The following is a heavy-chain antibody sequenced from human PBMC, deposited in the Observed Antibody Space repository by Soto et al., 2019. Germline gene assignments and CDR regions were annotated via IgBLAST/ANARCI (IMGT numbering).Heavy chain of an antibody. CDR3: ARGGGVGVAGSAAFDM. J-gene: IGHJ3*02. CDR1: GYPVTAYY. CDR2: LNPATGAA. Sequence: QLHLVQSGAVVKKPGASVTVSCSASGYPVTAYYMHWVRQAPGRGLEWMGGLNPATGAAKYTQTFRGRVTLTRDTSTSTVFRELSGLTSGDTVVFYCARGGGVGVAGSAAFDMWGQGTLVTVSS. D-gene: IGHD3-3*01. V-gene: IGHV1-2*05.